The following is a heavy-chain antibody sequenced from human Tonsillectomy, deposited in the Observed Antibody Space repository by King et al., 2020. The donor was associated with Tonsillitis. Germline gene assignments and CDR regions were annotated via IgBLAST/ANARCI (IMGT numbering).Heavy chain of an antibody. J-gene: IGHJ5*02. CDR1: GGSISSYY. CDR3: ARVELPYNWFDP. CDR2: IYYLGST. Sequence: HVQLQESGPGLVKPSETLSLTCTVSGGSISSYYWSWIRQPPGKGLEWIGYIYYLGSTNYNPSLQSRVTISVDTSKNQFSLKLSSVTAADTAVYYCARVELPYNWFDPWGQGTLVTVSS. D-gene: IGHD1-7*01. V-gene: IGHV4-59*01.